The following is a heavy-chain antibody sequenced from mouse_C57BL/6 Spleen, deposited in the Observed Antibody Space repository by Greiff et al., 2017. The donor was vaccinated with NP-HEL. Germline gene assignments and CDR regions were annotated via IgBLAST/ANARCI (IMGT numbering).Heavy chain of an antibody. CDR3: ARDYYGSSFYFDY. Sequence: GFTFSDYGMHWVRQAPEKGLEWVAYISSGSSTIYYADTVKGRFTISRDNAKNTLFLQMTSLRSEDTAMYYCARDYYGSSFYFDYWGQGTTLTVSS. V-gene: IGHV5-17*01. J-gene: IGHJ2*01. CDR1: GFTFSDYG. CDR2: ISSGSSTI. D-gene: IGHD1-1*01.